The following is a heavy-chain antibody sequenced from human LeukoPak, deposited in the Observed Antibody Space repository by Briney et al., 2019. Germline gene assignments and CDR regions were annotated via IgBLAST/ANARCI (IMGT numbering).Heavy chain of an antibody. D-gene: IGHD1-26*01. CDR2: INSDGSST. Sequence: GRSLRLSCAASGFTFSSYWMHWVRQAPGKGLVWVSRINSDGSSTSYADSVKGRFTISRDNAKNSLYLQMDSLRADDTAVYYCVRDLFSTAGAYDHWGQGTLVTVSS. V-gene: IGHV3-74*01. J-gene: IGHJ5*02. CDR3: VRDLFSTAGAYDH. CDR1: GFTFSSYW.